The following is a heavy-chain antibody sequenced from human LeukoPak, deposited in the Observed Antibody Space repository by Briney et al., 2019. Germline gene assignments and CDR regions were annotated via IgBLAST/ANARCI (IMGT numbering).Heavy chain of an antibody. CDR3: ARDLDWASPLDY. CDR2: INLSGSTI. V-gene: IGHV3-11*01. Sequence: PGGSLRLSCAASGFTFSDYYMSWIRQAPGKGLEWISYINLSGSTIYYTVSVRGRFTISRDNAKNSLYLQMNSLRVEDSALYYWARDLDWASPLDYWGQGTLVTVSS. CDR1: GFTFSDYY. D-gene: IGHD3-16*01. J-gene: IGHJ4*02.